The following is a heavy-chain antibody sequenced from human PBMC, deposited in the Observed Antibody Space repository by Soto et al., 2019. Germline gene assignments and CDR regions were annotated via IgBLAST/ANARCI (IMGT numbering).Heavy chain of an antibody. D-gene: IGHD4-17*01. CDR3: ARGREMTTVTKGYGMDV. V-gene: IGHV1-2*02. J-gene: IGHJ6*02. CDR1: GYTFTGYY. Sequence: QVQLVQSGAEVKKPGASVKVSCKASGYTFTGYYMHWVRQAPGQGLEWMGWINPNSGGTNYAQKFQGRVTITRDTSISTAYMELSRLRSDDTAVYYCARGREMTTVTKGYGMDVWGQGTKVTVSS. CDR2: INPNSGGT.